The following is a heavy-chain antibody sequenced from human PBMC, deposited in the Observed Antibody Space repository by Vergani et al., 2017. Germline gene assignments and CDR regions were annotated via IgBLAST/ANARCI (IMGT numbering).Heavy chain of an antibody. D-gene: IGHD3-10*01. Sequence: QLVQSGAEVKKPGASVKVSCKASGYTFTGYYMHWVRQAPGQGLEWMGWINPNSGGTNYAQKFQGRVTMTRETSISTAYMGLSRLGYDDTAVYYCARGSGSYYKAVDYWGQGTLVTVAS. J-gene: IGHJ4*02. CDR3: ARGSGSYYKAVDY. CDR1: GYTFTGYY. V-gene: IGHV1-2*02. CDR2: INPNSGGT.